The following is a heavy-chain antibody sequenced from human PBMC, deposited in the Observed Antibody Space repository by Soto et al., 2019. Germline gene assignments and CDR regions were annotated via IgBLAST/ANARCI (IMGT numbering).Heavy chain of an antibody. CDR1: GFSLSTNCVG. CDR2: IYWDDDK. CDR3: AREAGEVVVGDTVNWFDP. D-gene: IGHD2-15*01. V-gene: IGHV2-5*02. J-gene: IGHJ5*02. Sequence: SGPTLVNPTQTLTLTCTFSGFSLSTNCVGVAWIRQPPGKTLEWLALIYWDDDKRYSPSLKSRLTITKHTSKNQVVLTMTNMDPVDTATYYCAREAGEVVVGDTVNWFDPWGQGTLVTVAS.